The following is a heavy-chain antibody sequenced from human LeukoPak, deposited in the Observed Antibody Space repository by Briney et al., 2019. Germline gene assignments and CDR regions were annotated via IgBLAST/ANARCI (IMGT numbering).Heavy chain of an antibody. Sequence: PGGSLRLSCAASGFTFSSYEMNWVRQAPGKGLEWASYISSSGSTIYYADSVKGRFTISRDNAKNSLYLQMNSLRAEDTAVYYCARDTGYSSGWSDWGQGTLVTVSS. CDR1: GFTFSSYE. CDR2: ISSSGSTI. V-gene: IGHV3-48*03. D-gene: IGHD6-19*01. CDR3: ARDTGYSSGWSD. J-gene: IGHJ4*02.